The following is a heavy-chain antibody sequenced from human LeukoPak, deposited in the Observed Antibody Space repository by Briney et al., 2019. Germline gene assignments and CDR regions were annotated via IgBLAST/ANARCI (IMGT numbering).Heavy chain of an antibody. Sequence: GRSLRLSCAASGFTFSSYAMHWVRQAPGKGLEWVAVISYDGSNKYYADSVKGRFTISRDNSKNTLYLQMNSLRADDTAVYYCARDRSYYYDSSGLSPWGQGTLVTVSS. D-gene: IGHD3-22*01. J-gene: IGHJ4*02. CDR3: ARDRSYYYDSSGLSP. CDR2: ISYDGSNK. CDR1: GFTFSSYA. V-gene: IGHV3-30-3*01.